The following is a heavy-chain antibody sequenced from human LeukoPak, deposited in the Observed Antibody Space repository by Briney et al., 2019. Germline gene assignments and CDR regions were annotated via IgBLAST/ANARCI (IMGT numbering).Heavy chain of an antibody. Sequence: PGGSLRLSCAASGFTFSIYSMNWVRQAPGKGLVWVSRINSDGSSTNYADSVKGRFTISRDNAKNTLYLQMNSLRAEDTAVYYCASGFRTRLDYWGQGNLVTVSS. V-gene: IGHV3-74*01. CDR3: ASGFRTRLDY. J-gene: IGHJ4*02. CDR2: INSDGSST. CDR1: GFTFSIYS.